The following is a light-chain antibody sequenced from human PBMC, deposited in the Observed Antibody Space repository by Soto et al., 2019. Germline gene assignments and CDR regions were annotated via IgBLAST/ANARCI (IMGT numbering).Light chain of an antibody. CDR3: QQYGSPGT. CDR2: GAS. J-gene: IGKJ1*01. CDR1: QSVSNNY. V-gene: IGKV3-20*01. Sequence: EIVWTQSPGTRSLSPGERATLSCRASQSVSNNYLAWYKQKPGQAPRLLIYGASNRATGIPDRFSGSGSGTDFTLTISRLEPEDFAVYYCQQYGSPGTFGQGTKLDIK.